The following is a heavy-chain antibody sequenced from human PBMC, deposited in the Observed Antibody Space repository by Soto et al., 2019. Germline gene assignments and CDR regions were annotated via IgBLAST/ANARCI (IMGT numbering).Heavy chain of an antibody. Sequence: GSLRLSCAASGFTFSSYAIIWVRQAPGKGLEWVSVISGGGGSTDYADSVKGRFTISRDNSKNTLYLQMNSLRAEDTAVYYCAKDKRICYDFWSGYYSPGVYYWGQGTLVTVSS. CDR3: AKDKRICYDFWSGYYSPGVYY. V-gene: IGHV3-23*01. CDR1: GFTFSSYA. J-gene: IGHJ4*02. CDR2: ISGGGGST. D-gene: IGHD3-3*01.